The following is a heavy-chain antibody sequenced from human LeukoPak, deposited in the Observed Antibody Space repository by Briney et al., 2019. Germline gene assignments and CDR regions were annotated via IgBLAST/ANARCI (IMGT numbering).Heavy chain of an antibody. Sequence: GGSLRLSCAASGFTFRDYWMTWVRQAAGKGLEWVASIEPDGSEKYYADSVKGRFTLSRDNVENSLYPQMNTLRVDDTAVYYCAQGHYHMDVGGHGTTVTVSS. J-gene: IGHJ6*02. CDR2: IEPDGSEK. CDR3: AQGHYHMDV. V-gene: IGHV3-7*01. CDR1: GFTFRDYW.